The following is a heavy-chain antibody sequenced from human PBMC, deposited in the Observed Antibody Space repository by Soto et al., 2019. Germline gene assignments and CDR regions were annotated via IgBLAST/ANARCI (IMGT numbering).Heavy chain of an antibody. Sequence: PGGSLRLSCAVSGFTVSSNYMSWVRQAPGKGLEWLSVIYDSGGTYYADSVKGRFTIARDDHKNTLYLQMHGLRAEDTAVYYCARPHDFWSGYSYKYGLDVWGQGTMVTVSS. D-gene: IGHD3-3*01. V-gene: IGHV3-53*01. CDR2: IYDSGGT. CDR3: ARPHDFWSGYSYKYGLDV. J-gene: IGHJ6*02. CDR1: GFTVSSNY.